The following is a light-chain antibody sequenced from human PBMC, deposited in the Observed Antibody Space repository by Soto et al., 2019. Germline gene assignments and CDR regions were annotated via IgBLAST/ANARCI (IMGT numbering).Light chain of an antibody. Sequence: DIQMTQSPSTLSASVGDRVTITCRASQSISSWLAWYQQKPGKAPKLLIHEASRLESGVPSRFSGSESGTEFTLTISGLHAEDSATYSCQQYTNFPLTFGGGTKVEIK. CDR3: QQYTNFPLT. CDR1: QSISSW. J-gene: IGKJ4*01. V-gene: IGKV1-5*01. CDR2: EAS.